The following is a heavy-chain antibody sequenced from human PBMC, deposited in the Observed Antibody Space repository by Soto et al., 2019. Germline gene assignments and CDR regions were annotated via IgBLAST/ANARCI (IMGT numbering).Heavy chain of an antibody. J-gene: IGHJ3*02. D-gene: IGHD2-15*01. V-gene: IGHV3-23*01. CDR1: GFTFSSYA. CDR3: AKDYCRGGSCYSVGDAFDI. CDR2: ISGSGGST. Sequence: PGGSRRLSCAASGFTFSSYAMSWVRQAPGKGLEWVSAISGSGGSTCYADSVKGRFTISRDNSKNTLYLQMNSLRAEDTAVYYCAKDYCRGGSCYSVGDAFDIWGQGTMVSVAS.